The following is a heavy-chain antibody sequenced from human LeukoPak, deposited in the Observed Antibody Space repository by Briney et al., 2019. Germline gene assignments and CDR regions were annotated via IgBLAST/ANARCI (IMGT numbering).Heavy chain of an antibody. Sequence: GGSLRLSCEASGFTFSNYWMHWVRQAPAKGLVWVSRISSDGSTTNYADSVKGRFTISRDNAKNTLFLQMNSLRGDDTAVYYCATGLIAAAGIKWGQGTLVTVSS. CDR2: ISSDGSTT. D-gene: IGHD6-13*01. J-gene: IGHJ4*02. CDR1: GFTFSNYW. V-gene: IGHV3-74*01. CDR3: ATGLIAAAGIK.